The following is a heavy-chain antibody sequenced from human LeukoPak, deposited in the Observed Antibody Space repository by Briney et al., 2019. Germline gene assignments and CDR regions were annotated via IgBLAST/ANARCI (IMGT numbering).Heavy chain of an antibody. CDR2: IRSKTYGGTT. CDR3: TRSAAGMFYYMDV. J-gene: IGHJ6*03. V-gene: IGHV3-49*04. Sequence: GGSLRLSCTASGFTFGDYAMSWVRQAPGKGLECVGFIRSKTYGGTTEYAASVKGRFTISRDDSKSIAYLQMNSLKTEDAAVYYCTRSAAGMFYYMDVWGKGTTVSISS. CDR1: GFTFGDYA. D-gene: IGHD6-13*01.